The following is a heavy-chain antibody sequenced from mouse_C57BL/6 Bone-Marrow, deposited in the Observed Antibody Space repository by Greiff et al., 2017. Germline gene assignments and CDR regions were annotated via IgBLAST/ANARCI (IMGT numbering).Heavy chain of an antibody. J-gene: IGHJ1*03. CDR3: AREEITTTYGDV. Sequence: QVQLQQPGAELVKPGASVTLSCKASGYTFTSYWMHWVKQRPGRGLEWLGRIDPNSGGTKYNETFQSKATMTVDKPSRTAYRQLSSLTSEDSAVYYCAREEITTTYGDVWGTGTTVTVSS. V-gene: IGHV1-72*01. D-gene: IGHD5-5*01. CDR2: IDPNSGGT. CDR1: GYTFTSYW.